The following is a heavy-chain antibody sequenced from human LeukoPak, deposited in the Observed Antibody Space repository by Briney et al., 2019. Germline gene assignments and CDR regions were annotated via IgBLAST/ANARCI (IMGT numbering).Heavy chain of an antibody. CDR2: INYSGAT. Sequence: LETLSLTCSVSRGSLNGYYWSWIRQPPGKGLEWIGWINYSGATYFNPSLKSRALMSIDTSMNQLSLRLYSVTAADTAIYYCARHSSGWHLDFWGRGTLVTVSS. CDR3: ARHSSGWHLDF. J-gene: IGHJ4*02. D-gene: IGHD6-19*01. V-gene: IGHV4-59*01. CDR1: RGSLNGYY.